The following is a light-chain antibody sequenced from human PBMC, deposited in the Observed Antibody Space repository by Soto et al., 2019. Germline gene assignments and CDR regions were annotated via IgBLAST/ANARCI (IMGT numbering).Light chain of an antibody. CDR3: QQRSSWPAIT. CDR1: QSVSIY. J-gene: IGKJ5*01. V-gene: IGKV3-11*01. CDR2: NAS. Sequence: EIVLTQSPATLSLSPGDRATLSCRASQSVSIYLAWYQQKPGQAPRLLIYNASNRATGIPARFSGSGSATDFTLTISSLEPEDFAVYYCQQRSSWPAITFGQGTRLEIK.